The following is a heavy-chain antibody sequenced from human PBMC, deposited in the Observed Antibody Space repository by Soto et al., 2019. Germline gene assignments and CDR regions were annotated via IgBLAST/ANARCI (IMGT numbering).Heavy chain of an antibody. CDR1: GGTFSSYA. J-gene: IGHJ6*02. D-gene: IGHD3-16*01. Sequence: QVQLVQSGAEVKKPGSSVKVSCKASGGTFSSYAINWVRQAPGQGLEWMGGIIPIFATADYAQKFQGSVTITADEHTSTAYMELRSLTSEDTAVYYCAQCLLGVNYYYGMDVWGQGTTVTVSS. V-gene: IGHV1-69*12. CDR2: IIPIFATA. CDR3: AQCLLGVNYYYGMDV.